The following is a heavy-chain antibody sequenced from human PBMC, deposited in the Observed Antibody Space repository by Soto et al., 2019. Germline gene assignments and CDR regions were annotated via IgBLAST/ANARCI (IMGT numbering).Heavy chain of an antibody. D-gene: IGHD3-3*01. V-gene: IGHV1-2*02. J-gene: IGHJ4*02. CDR3: ARAMEYYDFWSGYPPGYFDY. Sequence: ASVKVSCKASGYTFTGYYMHWVRQAPGQGLEWMGWINPNSGGTNYAQKFQGRVTMTRDTSIGTAYMELSRLRSDDTAVYYCARAMEYYDFWSGYPPGYFDYWGQGTLVTVSS. CDR1: GYTFTGYY. CDR2: INPNSGGT.